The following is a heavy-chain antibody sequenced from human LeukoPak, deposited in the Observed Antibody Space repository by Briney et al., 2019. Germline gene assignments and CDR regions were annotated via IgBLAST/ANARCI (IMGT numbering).Heavy chain of an antibody. D-gene: IGHD3-10*01. CDR1: GGSFSGYY. V-gene: IGHV4-34*01. CDR3: ARRGPPRTLLRGVKSGWFDP. J-gene: IGHJ5*02. CDR2: INHSRST. Sequence: ESSETLSLTCAVYGGSFSGYYWSWIRQPPGKGLEWIGEINHSRSTNYNPSLKSRVTISVDTSKNQFSLKLSSVSAADTAVYYCARRGPPRTLLRGVKSGWFDPWGQGTLVTVSS.